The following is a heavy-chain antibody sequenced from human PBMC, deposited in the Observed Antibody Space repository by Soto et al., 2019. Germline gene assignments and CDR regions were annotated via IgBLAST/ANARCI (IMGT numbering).Heavy chain of an antibody. J-gene: IGHJ6*02. V-gene: IGHV1-58*01. CDR1: GFTFTSSA. D-gene: IGHD6-6*01. CDR2: IVVGSGNT. Sequence: SVKVSCKASGFTFTSSAVQWVRQARGQRLEWIGWIVVGSGNTNYAQKFQERVTITRDMSTSTAYMELSSLRSEDTAVYYCAVDEGYSSSSSYYYYGMDVWGQGTTVTVSS. CDR3: AVDEGYSSSSSYYYYGMDV.